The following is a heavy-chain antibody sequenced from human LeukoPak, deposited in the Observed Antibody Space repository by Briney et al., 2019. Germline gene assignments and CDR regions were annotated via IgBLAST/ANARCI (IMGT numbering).Heavy chain of an antibody. J-gene: IGHJ4*02. CDR1: GGSISSSKW. Sequence: PSGAPSPTRAVSGGSISSSKWWGWVRPPPRKGLEWIGEIYHSGSTNYNPSLKSRVTMSVDRSKNHFSLKLNSVTAADTAVYYCARGYGTFDFWGQGILVTVSS. D-gene: IGHD5-18*01. CDR2: IYHSGST. CDR3: ARGYGTFDF. V-gene: IGHV4-4*02.